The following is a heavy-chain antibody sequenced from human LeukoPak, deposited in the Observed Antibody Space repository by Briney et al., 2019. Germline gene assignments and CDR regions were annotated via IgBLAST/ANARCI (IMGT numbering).Heavy chain of an antibody. D-gene: IGHD3-10*01. Sequence: SETLSLTCTVSGGSVSSGSYYWSWIRQPPGKGLEWIGYIYYSGSTNYNPSLKSRVTISVDTSKNQFSLKLSSVTAADTAVYYCARDPIGEGLSDWGQGTLVTVSS. J-gene: IGHJ4*02. CDR1: GGSVSSGSYY. CDR3: ARDPIGEGLSD. V-gene: IGHV4-61*01. CDR2: IYYSGST.